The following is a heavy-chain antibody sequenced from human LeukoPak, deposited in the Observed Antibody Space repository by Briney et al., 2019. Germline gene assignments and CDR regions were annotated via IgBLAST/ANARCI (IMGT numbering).Heavy chain of an antibody. V-gene: IGHV4-39*01. CDR1: GGSISSGSYF. CDR2: IYSGGST. CDR3: ARLRVSVTTTSDFDY. Sequence: KPSETLSLTCTVSGGSISSGSYFWGRIRQSPGKGLEWIGSIYSGGSTYYNPSLKSRVTISVDTSKNQFSLKLSSVTAADTAVYYCARLRVSVTTTSDFDYWGQGTLVTVSS. D-gene: IGHD5-12*01. J-gene: IGHJ4*02.